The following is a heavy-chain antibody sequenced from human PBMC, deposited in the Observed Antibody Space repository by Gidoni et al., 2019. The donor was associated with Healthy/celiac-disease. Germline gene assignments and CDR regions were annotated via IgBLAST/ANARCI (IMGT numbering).Heavy chain of an antibody. V-gene: IGHV3-21*01. CDR2: ISSSSSYI. Sequence: EVQLVESGGGLVKPGGSLRLSCAASGFTFSSYSMNWVRQAPGKGLEWVSSISSSSSYIYYADSVKGRFTISRDNAKNSLYLQMNSLRAEDTAVYYCARDSGGAKGHFDYWGQGTLVTVSS. J-gene: IGHJ4*02. D-gene: IGHD1-26*01. CDR3: ARDSGGAKGHFDY. CDR1: GFTFSSYS.